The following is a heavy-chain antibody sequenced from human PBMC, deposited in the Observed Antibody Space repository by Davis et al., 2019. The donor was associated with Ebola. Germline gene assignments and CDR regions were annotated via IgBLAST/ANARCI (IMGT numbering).Heavy chain of an antibody. V-gene: IGHV4-34*01. CDR1: GGSFSGYY. CDR2: INHSGST. CDR3: ATLTVGGVIVMA. Sequence: MPSETLSLTCAVYGGSFSGYYWSWIRQPPGKGLEWIGEINHSGSTNYNPSLKSRVTISVDTSKNQFSLKLSSVTAADTAVYYCATLTVGGVIVMAGGQGTLVTVSS. J-gene: IGHJ4*02. D-gene: IGHD3-16*02.